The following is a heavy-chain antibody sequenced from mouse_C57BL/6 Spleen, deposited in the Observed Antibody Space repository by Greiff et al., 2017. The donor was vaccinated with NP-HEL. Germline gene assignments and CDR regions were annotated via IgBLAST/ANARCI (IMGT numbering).Heavy chain of an antibody. V-gene: IGHV1-4*01. D-gene: IGHD2-4*01. CDR2: INPSSGYT. Sequence: LVESGAELARPGASVKMSCKASGYTFTSYTMHWVKQRPGQGLEWIGYINPSSGYTKYNQKFKDKATLTADKSSSTAYMQLSSLTSEDSAVYYCARKDYDVGFDYWGQGTTLTVSS. J-gene: IGHJ2*01. CDR1: GYTFTSYT. CDR3: ARKDYDVGFDY.